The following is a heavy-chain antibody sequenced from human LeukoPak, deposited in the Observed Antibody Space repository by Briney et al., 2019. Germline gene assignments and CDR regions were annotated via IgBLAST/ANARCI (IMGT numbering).Heavy chain of an antibody. CDR1: GFTVSSNY. Sequence: GGSLRLSCAASGFTVSSNYMSWVRQAPGKGLEWVSAISGSGGTTYYADSVKGRFTISRDNSKNTLYLQMNSLRAEDTAIYYCAKQGFWSGYFFDYWGQGTLVTVSS. CDR3: AKQGFWSGYFFDY. CDR2: ISGSGGTT. V-gene: IGHV3-23*01. D-gene: IGHD3-3*01. J-gene: IGHJ4*02.